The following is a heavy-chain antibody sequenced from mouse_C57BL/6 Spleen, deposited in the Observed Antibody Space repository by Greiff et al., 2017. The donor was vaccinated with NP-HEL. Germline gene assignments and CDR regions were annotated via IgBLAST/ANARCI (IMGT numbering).Heavy chain of an antibody. D-gene: IGHD1-1*01. CDR3: ASITTVVATDWYFDV. CDR2: IHPSDSDT. J-gene: IGHJ1*03. V-gene: IGHV1-74*01. Sequence: QVQLQQPGAELVKPGASVKVSCKASGYTFTSYWMHWVKQRPGQGLEWIGRIHPSDSDTNYNQKFKGKATLTVDKSSSTAYMQLSSLTSEDSAVYYCASITTVVATDWYFDVWGTGTTVTVSS. CDR1: GYTFTSYW.